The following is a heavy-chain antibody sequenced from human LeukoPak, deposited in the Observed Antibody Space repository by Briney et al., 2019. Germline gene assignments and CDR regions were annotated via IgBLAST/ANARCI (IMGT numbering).Heavy chain of an antibody. Sequence: SETLSLTRTLSDSSITSDFYWGWLRQPPGKGLEWIGSFYNSGKTYYKPSLESRATISMGTSKKQFSLKVSSVTAADTAVYYCATRGGGRGIAAAGDFDYWGQGILVTVSS. D-gene: IGHD6-13*01. CDR3: ATRGGGRGIAAAGDFDY. CDR2: FYNSGKT. J-gene: IGHJ4*02. CDR1: DSSITSDFY. V-gene: IGHV4-38-2*02.